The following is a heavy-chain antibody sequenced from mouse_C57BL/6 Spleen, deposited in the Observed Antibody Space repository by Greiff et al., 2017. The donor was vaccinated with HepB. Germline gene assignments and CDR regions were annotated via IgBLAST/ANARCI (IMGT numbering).Heavy chain of an antibody. Sequence: QVQLQQSGPELVKPGASVKISCKASGYTFTDYYINWVKQRPGQGLEWIGWIYPRDGSTKYNEKFKGKATLTVDTSSSTAYMELHSLTSEDSAVYFCAEYDYDEDWYFDVWGTGTTVTVSS. CDR2: IYPRDGST. D-gene: IGHD2-4*01. V-gene: IGHV1-85*01. CDR3: AEYDYDEDWYFDV. J-gene: IGHJ1*03. CDR1: GYTFTDYY.